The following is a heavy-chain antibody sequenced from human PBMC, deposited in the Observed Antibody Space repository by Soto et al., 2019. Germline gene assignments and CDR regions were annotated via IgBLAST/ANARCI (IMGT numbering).Heavy chain of an antibody. Sequence: GASVKVSCKASGYTFTSYAMHWVRQAPGQRLEWMGWINAGNGNTKYSQKFQGRVTITRGTSASTAYMELSSLRSEDTAVYYCARDGDYCSGGSCYPRLYYFDYWGQGTLVTVS. CDR3: ARDGDYCSGGSCYPRLYYFDY. D-gene: IGHD2-15*01. CDR1: GYTFTSYA. V-gene: IGHV1-3*01. CDR2: INAGNGNT. J-gene: IGHJ4*02.